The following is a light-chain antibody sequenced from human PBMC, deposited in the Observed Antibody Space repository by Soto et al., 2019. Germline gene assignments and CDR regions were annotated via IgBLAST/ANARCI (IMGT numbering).Light chain of an antibody. J-gene: IGKJ2*01. Sequence: DIQMTQSPSSLYASVGDRVTITCRASQSISSYLNWYQQKPGKAPKLLIYAASSLKIGDPSRFSGSGSGTDFTLTISSLQPEDFATYYCQQSYSTPLYTFGQGTKLEIK. CDR2: AAS. CDR1: QSISSY. V-gene: IGKV1-39*01. CDR3: QQSYSTPLYT.